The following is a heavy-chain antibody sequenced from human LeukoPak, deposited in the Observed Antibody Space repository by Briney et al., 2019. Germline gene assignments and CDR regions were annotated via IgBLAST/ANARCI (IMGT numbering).Heavy chain of an antibody. CDR1: GGSISSYY. V-gene: IGHV4-59*01. D-gene: IGHD1-1*01. CDR2: IYYSGST. CDR3: ARTTFAGLLFDY. J-gene: IGHJ4*02. Sequence: SETLSLTCTVSGGSISSYYWSWIRQPPGKGLEWVGYIYYSGSTNYNPSLKSRVTISVDTSKNQFSLKLSSVTAADTAVYYCARTTFAGLLFDYWGQGTLVTVSS.